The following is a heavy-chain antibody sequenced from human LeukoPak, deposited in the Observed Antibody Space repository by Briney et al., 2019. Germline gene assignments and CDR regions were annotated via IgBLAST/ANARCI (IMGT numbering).Heavy chain of an antibody. Sequence: PSETLSLTCTVSGGSIRSNSYYWGWIRQPPGKGLEWIGTIYYSGNTYYNPSLKSRVTISVDTSKHQFSLKLSSVTAADTAVYYCARGLRHQIYYYYYYMDVWGKGTTVTVSS. CDR3: ARGLRHQIYYYYYYMDV. CDR2: IYYSGNT. D-gene: IGHD2-15*01. V-gene: IGHV4-39*01. CDR1: GGSIRSNSYY. J-gene: IGHJ6*03.